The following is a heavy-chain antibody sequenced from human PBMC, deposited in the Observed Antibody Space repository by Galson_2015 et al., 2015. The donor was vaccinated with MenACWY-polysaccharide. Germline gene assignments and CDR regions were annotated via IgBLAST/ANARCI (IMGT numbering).Heavy chain of an antibody. J-gene: IGHJ4*02. CDR2: IIPIMGSP. V-gene: IGHV1-69*11. CDR3: ARTDCSGQTCYFAY. Sequence: SVKVSCKASGGAFSTHGLTWLRQAPGQGFEFVGRIIPIMGSPSYAQRFQGRLTITADGSTSTAYMELSSLRSEDTAVYYCARTDCSGQTCYFAYWGQGTLATVSS. D-gene: IGHD2-15*01. CDR1: GGAFSTHG.